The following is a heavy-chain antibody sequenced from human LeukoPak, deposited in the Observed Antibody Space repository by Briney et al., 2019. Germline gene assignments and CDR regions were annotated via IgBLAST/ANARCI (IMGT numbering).Heavy chain of an antibody. J-gene: IGHJ4*02. CDR3: ARGRSERYYDSSGYYY. Sequence: PGASVKVSRKASGYTFTSYDINWVRQATGQGLEWMGWMNPNSGNTGYAQKFQGRVTMTRNTSISTAYMELSSLRSEDTAVYYCARGRSERYYDSSGYYYWGQGTLVTVSS. D-gene: IGHD3-22*01. V-gene: IGHV1-8*01. CDR1: GYTFTSYD. CDR2: MNPNSGNT.